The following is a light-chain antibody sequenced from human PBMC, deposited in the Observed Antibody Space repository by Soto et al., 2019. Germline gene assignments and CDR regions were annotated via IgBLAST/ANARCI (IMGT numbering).Light chain of an antibody. CDR2: VAS. V-gene: IGKV3-20*01. CDR3: QQYNNWPFT. J-gene: IGKJ3*01. CDR1: QSVGSGF. Sequence: EIVLTQSPGTLSLSPGERATLSCRASQSVGSGFLAWYQQKPGQAPRLLIYVASSRATGIPDRFSGSGSGTDFTLTISRLEPEDFAVYFCQQYNNWPFTFGPGTKVDIK.